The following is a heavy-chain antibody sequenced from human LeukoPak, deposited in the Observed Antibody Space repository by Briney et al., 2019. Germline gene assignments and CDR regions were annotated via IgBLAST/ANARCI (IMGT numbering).Heavy chain of an antibody. V-gene: IGHV4-34*01. Sequence: SETLSLTCAVHRGSFSGYYWSWIRQPPGKGLEWLGEINHSGSTNYNPSLTSRVTISVDTSKNQFSLKLSSGTAADTAVYYCARITYQDIVVVPAAIAPYYYYYYMDVWGKGTTVTVSS. J-gene: IGHJ6*03. D-gene: IGHD2-2*02. CDR1: RGSFSGYY. CDR3: ARITYQDIVVVPAAIAPYYYYYYMDV. CDR2: INHSGST.